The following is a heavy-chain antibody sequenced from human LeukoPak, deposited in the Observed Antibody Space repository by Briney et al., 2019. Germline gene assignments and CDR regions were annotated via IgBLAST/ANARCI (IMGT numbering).Heavy chain of an antibody. CDR2: ISSSSSTI. J-gene: IGHJ3*02. CDR3: ARDRDFLEWPESFAFDI. V-gene: IGHV3-48*01. D-gene: IGHD3-3*01. Sequence: GGSLRLSCAASGFTFSSYSMNWVRQAPGKGLEWVSYISSSSSTIYYADSVKGRFTISRDNAKNSLYLQMNSLRAEDTAVYYCARDRDFLEWPESFAFDIWGQGTMVTVSS. CDR1: GFTFSSYS.